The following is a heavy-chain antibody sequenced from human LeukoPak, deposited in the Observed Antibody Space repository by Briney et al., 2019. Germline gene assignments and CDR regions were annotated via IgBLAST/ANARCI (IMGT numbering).Heavy chain of an antibody. V-gene: IGHV3-9*01. CDR2: ISWNSGSI. Sequence: GRSLRLSWAASGFTFDDYAMHWVRQAPGKGLEWVSGISWNSGSIGYADSVKGRFTISRDNAKNSLYLQMNSLRAEDTALYYCAKDHNRKLGYYGPFDYWGQGTLVTVSS. J-gene: IGHJ4*02. CDR3: AKDHNRKLGYYGPFDY. D-gene: IGHD3-3*01. CDR1: GFTFDDYA.